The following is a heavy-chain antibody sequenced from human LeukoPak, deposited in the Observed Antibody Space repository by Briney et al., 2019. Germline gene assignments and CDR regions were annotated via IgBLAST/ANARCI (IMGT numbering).Heavy chain of an antibody. Sequence: GGSLRLSCAVSGFTFSNYIMNWVRQAPGKGLEWVSSISGSGGTTYYADSVKGRFTISRDNSKNTLYLQMNSLRAEDTAVYYCAKDCSGCGSFYDYWGQGSLVSVCS. J-gene: IGHJ4*02. D-gene: IGHD1-26*01. V-gene: IGHV3-23*01. CDR3: AKDCSGCGSFYDY. CDR2: ISGSGGTT. CDR1: GFTFSNYI.